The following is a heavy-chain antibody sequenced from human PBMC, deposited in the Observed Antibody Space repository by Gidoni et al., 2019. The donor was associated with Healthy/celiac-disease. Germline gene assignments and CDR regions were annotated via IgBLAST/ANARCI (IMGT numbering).Heavy chain of an antibody. CDR1: GLTFSSYG. V-gene: IGHV3-30*03. CDR3: VRTLTDAFDI. Sequence: QVQLVESGGGVVQPGRSLRLPCAASGLTFSSYGMHWVRQAPGKGLEWVAVISYDGSNKYYADSVKGRFTISRDNSKNTLYLQMNSLRAEDTAVYYCVRTLTDAFDIWGQGTMVTVSS. J-gene: IGHJ3*02. CDR2: ISYDGSNK.